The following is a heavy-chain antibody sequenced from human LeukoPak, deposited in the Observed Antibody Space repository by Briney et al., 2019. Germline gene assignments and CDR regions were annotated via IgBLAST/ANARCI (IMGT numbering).Heavy chain of an antibody. V-gene: IGHV4-30-4*08. J-gene: IGHJ3*02. CDR3: ARACSSTTCYGAFDM. CDR1: GGSISSADYN. Sequence: SSQTLSLTCTVSGGSISSADYNWSWIRQPPGKGLEWIGYIYYSGSTYYNPSLKSRVTISVDTSKNQFSLKLSSVTAADTAVYYRARACSSTTCYGAFDMWGQGTMVTVSS. CDR2: IYYSGST. D-gene: IGHD2-2*01.